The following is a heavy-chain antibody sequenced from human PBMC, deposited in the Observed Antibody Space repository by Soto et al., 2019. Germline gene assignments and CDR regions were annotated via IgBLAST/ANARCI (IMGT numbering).Heavy chain of an antibody. CDR2: IYYSGST. CDR3: ARQDSGYDLDAFDI. Sequence: SETLSLTCTFSGCSISSYYWSLIRQPPGKGLEWIGYIYYSGSTNYNPSLKSRVTISVDTSKNQFSLKLSSVTAADTAVYYCARQDSGYDLDAFDIWGQGTMVTVSS. CDR1: GCSISSYY. V-gene: IGHV4-59*08. D-gene: IGHD5-12*01. J-gene: IGHJ3*02.